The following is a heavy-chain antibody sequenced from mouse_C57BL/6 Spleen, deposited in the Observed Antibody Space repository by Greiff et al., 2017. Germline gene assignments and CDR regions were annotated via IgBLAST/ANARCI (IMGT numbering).Heavy chain of an antibody. J-gene: IGHJ4*01. D-gene: IGHD4-1*01. Sequence: QVQLQQPGTELVKPGASVKLSCKASGYTFTSYWMHWVKQRPGQGLEWIGNINPSNGGTNYNEKFKSKATLTGDKSSSTAYMQRSSLTSEDSAVFYGARGGWDGAMGYWGQGTSVTVSS. V-gene: IGHV1-53*01. CDR1: GYTFTSYW. CDR2: INPSNGGT. CDR3: ARGGWDGAMGY.